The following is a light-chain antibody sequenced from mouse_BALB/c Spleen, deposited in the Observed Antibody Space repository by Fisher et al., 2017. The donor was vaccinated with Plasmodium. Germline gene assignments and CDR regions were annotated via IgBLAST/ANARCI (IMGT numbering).Light chain of an antibody. CDR2: YAS. CDR3: QQSNSWPLT. J-gene: IGKJ5*01. Sequence: DIVMTQTTATLSVTPGDSVSLSCRASQSISNNLHWYQQKPHESPRLLIKYASQSISGIPSRFSGIGSGTDFTLSINSVETEDFGVYFCQQSNSWPLTFGAGTKLELK. V-gene: IGKV5-43*01. CDR1: QSISNN.